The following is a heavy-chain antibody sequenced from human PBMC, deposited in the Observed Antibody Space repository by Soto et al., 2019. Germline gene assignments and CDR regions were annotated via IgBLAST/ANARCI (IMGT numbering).Heavy chain of an antibody. CDR2: LSGTGGRT. Sequence: PGGSLRLSCAASEFTFSTKSWVRQAPGKGLEWVSTLSGTGGRTYYADSVKGRLSISKDDSKNTLYLQMNSLRVEDTAVYYCATEVTSSARFGRWGRGTLVTVSS. CDR3: ATEVTSSARFGR. V-gene: IGHV3-23*01. D-gene: IGHD3-3*01. J-gene: IGHJ4*02. CDR1: EFTFST.